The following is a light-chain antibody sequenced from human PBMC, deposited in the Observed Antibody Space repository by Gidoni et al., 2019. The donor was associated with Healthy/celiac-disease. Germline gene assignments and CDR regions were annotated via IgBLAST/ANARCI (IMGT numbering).Light chain of an antibody. CDR1: SSNIGSNT. Sequence: QFVLTQPPSASGTPGQRVTISCSVSSSNIGSNTVNWYQQLPGTAPKLLIYSNKQRPAGVPDRFSGSKSGTSASLAISGLQSEDEADYYCAAWDDSLNGVVFGGGTKLTVL. CDR3: AAWDDSLNGVV. CDR2: SNK. V-gene: IGLV1-44*01. J-gene: IGLJ2*01.